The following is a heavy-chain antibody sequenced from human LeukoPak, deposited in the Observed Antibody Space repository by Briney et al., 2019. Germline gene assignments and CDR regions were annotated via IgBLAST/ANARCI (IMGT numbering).Heavy chain of an antibody. J-gene: IGHJ4*02. CDR2: ISWNSGSI. CDR1: GFTFDDYA. V-gene: IGHV3-9*01. Sequence: GRVLRLSCAASGFTFDDYAMHWVRQAPGKGLEWVSGISWNSGSIGYADSVKGRFTISRDNAKNSLYLQMNSLRAEDTALYYCAKKERDYFDYWGQGTLVTVSS. CDR3: AKKERDYFDY.